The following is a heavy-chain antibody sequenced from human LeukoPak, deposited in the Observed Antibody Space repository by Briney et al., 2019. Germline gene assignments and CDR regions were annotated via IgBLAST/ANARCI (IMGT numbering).Heavy chain of an antibody. V-gene: IGHV3-48*03. D-gene: IGHD5-18*01. Sequence: GGSLRLSCAASGFTINISEMNWVRQVPGEGLEWIAYIGRSGVARYYADSVEGRFTISRDNAKNSLYLQMNTLRAEDTAVYYCASLRGYSYGPLDYWGQGTLVTVSS. J-gene: IGHJ4*02. CDR2: IGRSGVAR. CDR3: ASLRGYSYGPLDY. CDR1: GFTINISE.